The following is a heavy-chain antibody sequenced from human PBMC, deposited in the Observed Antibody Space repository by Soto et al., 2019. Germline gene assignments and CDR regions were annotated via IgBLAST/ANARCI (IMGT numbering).Heavy chain of an antibody. CDR2: ITYEGSNK. V-gene: IGHV3-30*18. J-gene: IGHJ6*02. D-gene: IGHD1-1*01. CDR3: AKARGANNWANYYGLDV. CDR1: GFIFADYG. Sequence: GGSLRLSCAASGFIFADYGMHWVRQAPGKGLEWVAPITYEGSNKYYADAVKGRFTISRDNAKNMVSLQMDSLRAEDTAVYYCAKARGANNWANYYGLDVWGQGTTVTSP.